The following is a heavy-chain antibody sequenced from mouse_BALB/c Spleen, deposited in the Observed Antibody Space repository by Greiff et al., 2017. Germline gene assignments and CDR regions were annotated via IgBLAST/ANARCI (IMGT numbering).Heavy chain of an antibody. CDR3: ARDGNYEYYAMDY. CDR1: GFTFSSFG. V-gene: IGHV5-17*02. J-gene: IGHJ4*01. D-gene: IGHD2-1*01. CDR2: ISSGSSTI. Sequence: EVMLVESGGGLVQPGGSRKLSCAASGFTFSSFGMHWVRQAPEKGLEWVAYISSGSSTIYYADTVKGRFTISRDNPKNTLFLQMTSLRSEDTAMYYCARDGNYEYYAMDYWGQGTSVTVSS.